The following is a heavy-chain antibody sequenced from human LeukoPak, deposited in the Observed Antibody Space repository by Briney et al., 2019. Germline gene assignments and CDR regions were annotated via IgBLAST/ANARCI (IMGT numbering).Heavy chain of an antibody. D-gene: IGHD2-15*01. V-gene: IGHV4-39*01. CDR1: GGSISSGDYY. J-gene: IGHJ4*02. CDR2: FYYSGST. CDR3: ARASCSGGTRPRGWYFDY. Sequence: PSETLSLTCTVSGGSISSGDYYWGCIRQPPGKGLEWIGSFYYSGSTYYNPSLKSRVTISVDTSKSQFSLKLSSVTAADTAVYYCARASCSGGTRPRGWYFDYWGQGTLVTVS.